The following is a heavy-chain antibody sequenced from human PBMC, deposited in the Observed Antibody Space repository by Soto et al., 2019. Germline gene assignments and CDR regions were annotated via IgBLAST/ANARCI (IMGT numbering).Heavy chain of an antibody. CDR3: AKGLAYTAMVSYYFDY. CDR1: GFTFSSYG. CDR2: ISYDGSNK. D-gene: IGHD5-18*01. J-gene: IGHJ4*02. V-gene: IGHV3-30*18. Sequence: GGSLRLSCAASGFTFSSYGMHWVRQAPGKGLEWVAVISYDGSNKYYADSVKGRFTISRDNSKNTLYLQMNSLRAEDTAVYYCAKGLAYTAMVSYYFDYWGQGTLVTVSS.